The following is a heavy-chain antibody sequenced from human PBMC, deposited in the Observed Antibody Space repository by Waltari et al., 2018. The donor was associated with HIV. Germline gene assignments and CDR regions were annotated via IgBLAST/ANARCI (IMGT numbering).Heavy chain of an antibody. CDR3: ASLYNYVWGSPPPFDY. Sequence: EVQLVESGGGLVQPGGSLRLSCAASGFTFSSYWMHWVRQAPGKGLVWGLRIKSDGSSTNYAESVKGRFTISRDNAKNTVYLQMKSLRAEDTALYYCASLYNYVWGSPPPFDYWGQGTLVTVSS. CDR1: GFTFSSYW. D-gene: IGHD3-16*01. CDR2: IKSDGSST. V-gene: IGHV3-74*01. J-gene: IGHJ4*02.